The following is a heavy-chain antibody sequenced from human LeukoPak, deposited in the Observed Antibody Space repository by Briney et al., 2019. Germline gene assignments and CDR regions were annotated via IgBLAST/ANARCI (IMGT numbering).Heavy chain of an antibody. J-gene: IGHJ4*02. Sequence: GGSLRLSCAASGFTLRSYAMSWVRQCTGKGLEWVSAISVSGNTYHADSVKGRFTISRDSSKNTLYLQMNSLRAGDAAVYYCAKAPVTTCSGAYCYPFDYWSQGTLVTVSS. D-gene: IGHD2-15*01. CDR3: AKAPVTTCSGAYCYPFDY. CDR1: GFTLRSYA. V-gene: IGHV3-23*01. CDR2: ISVSGNT.